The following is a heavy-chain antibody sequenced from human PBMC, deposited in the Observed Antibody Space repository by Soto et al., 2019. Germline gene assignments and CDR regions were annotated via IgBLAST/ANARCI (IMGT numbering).Heavy chain of an antibody. J-gene: IGHJ6*02. D-gene: IGHD2-8*01. V-gene: IGHV1-2*04. CDR2: INPKSGGT. CDR3: ARGDSTDCSNGVCSFFYNHDMDV. CDR1: GYSLTDDH. Sequence: GSSVKGACKAAGYSLTDDHVHWVRQAPGQGLEWLGRINPKSGGTSTAQKFQGWVTMTTDTSISTASMELTRLTSDDTAIYYCARGDSTDCSNGVCSFFYNHDMDVWGQGTTVTVSS.